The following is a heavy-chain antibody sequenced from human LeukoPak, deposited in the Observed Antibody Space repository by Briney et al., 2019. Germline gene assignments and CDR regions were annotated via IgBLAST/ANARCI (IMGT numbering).Heavy chain of an antibody. V-gene: IGHV3-23*01. J-gene: IGHJ4*02. CDR3: AKEHYYDSSGRMFDF. Sequence: GGSLRLSCAASEFTFSNYAMNWVRQAPGKGLEWVSGISGGGGSTYYADSVKGRFTISRGNSKNTLYLQMNSLRAEDTAVYSCAKEHYYDSSGRMFDFWGQGTLVTVSS. D-gene: IGHD3-22*01. CDR2: ISGGGGST. CDR1: EFTFSNYA.